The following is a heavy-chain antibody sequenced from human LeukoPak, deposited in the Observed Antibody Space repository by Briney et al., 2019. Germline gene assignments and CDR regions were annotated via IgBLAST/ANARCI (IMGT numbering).Heavy chain of an antibody. D-gene: IGHD5-18*01. CDR1: GGSISSSSYY. CDR2: IYYSGST. V-gene: IGHV4-39*01. Sequence: SETLSLTRTVSGGSISSSSYYWGWIRQPPGKGLEWIGSIYYSGSTYYNPSLKSRVTISVDTSKNQFSLKLSSVTAADTAVHYCARDRGFSYGIDFWGQGTLVTVSS. CDR3: ARDRGFSYGIDF. J-gene: IGHJ4*02.